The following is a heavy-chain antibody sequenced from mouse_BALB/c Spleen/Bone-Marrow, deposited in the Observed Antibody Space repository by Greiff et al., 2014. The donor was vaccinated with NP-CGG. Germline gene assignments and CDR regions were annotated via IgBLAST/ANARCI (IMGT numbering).Heavy chain of an antibody. CDR1: GYTFTSYW. CDR2: INPSNGRT. D-gene: IGHD1-1*01. J-gene: IGHJ1*01. CDR3: ARYLHYYGSSYGYLDV. Sequence: QVQLQQSGAELVKPGASVKLSCKASGYTFTSYWMHWVKQRPGQGLEWIGEINPSNGRTNYNEKFKSKATLTVDKSSSTAYMQLSSLTSEDSAVYYCARYLHYYGSSYGYLDVWGAGTTVTVSS. V-gene: IGHV1S81*02.